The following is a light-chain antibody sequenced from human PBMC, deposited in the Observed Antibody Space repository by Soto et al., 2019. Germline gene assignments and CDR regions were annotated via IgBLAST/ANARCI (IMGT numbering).Light chain of an antibody. J-gene: IGKJ1*01. Sequence: EIVMTQSPATLSVSPGERATLSCRASQSVSSNLAWYQQKPGQAPTLLIYGASTRATGIPARYSGSVSGTEFTLTISSLQSEDFAVVYCQQYNNWPRTLGQGTKVEIK. CDR2: GAS. CDR1: QSVSSN. CDR3: QQYNNWPRT. V-gene: IGKV3-15*01.